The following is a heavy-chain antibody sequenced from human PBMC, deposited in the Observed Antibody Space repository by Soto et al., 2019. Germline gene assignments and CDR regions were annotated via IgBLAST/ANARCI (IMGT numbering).Heavy chain of an antibody. CDR2: INAGNGNT. Sequence: ASVKVSCKASGYTFTNYAMHWVRQAPGQRLEWKGWINAGNGNTKYSQKFQGRVTITRDTSASTAYMELSSLRSEDTAVYYCARGGSLYWYFDLWGRGTLVTVS. CDR1: GYTFTNYA. V-gene: IGHV1-3*01. J-gene: IGHJ2*01. D-gene: IGHD1-26*01. CDR3: ARGGSLYWYFDL.